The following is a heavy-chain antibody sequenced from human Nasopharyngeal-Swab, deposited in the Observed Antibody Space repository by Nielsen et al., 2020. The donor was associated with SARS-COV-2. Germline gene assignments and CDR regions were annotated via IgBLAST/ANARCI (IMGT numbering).Heavy chain of an antibody. CDR2: ISELGSGI. V-gene: IGHV3-23*01. D-gene: IGHD1-14*01. CDR3: ARGLTGHIVQWIPSPY. CDR1: GFSITTYG. Sequence: GESLKISCAASGFSITTYGMTWVRQAPGKGLEWVSGISELGSGIYHADSVRGRFSISRDTSKNTVYLQMNTVRAEDTGLYYCARGLTGHIVQWIPSPYWGQGTLATVSS. J-gene: IGHJ4*02.